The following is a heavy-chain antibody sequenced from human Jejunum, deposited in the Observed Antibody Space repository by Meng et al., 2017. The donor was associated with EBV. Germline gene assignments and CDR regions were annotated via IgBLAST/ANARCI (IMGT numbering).Heavy chain of an antibody. CDR1: GYTFTRYG. CDR3: ARYGSGSSALDP. J-gene: IGHJ5*02. Sequence: VHLVQSGGDVKKSGAPLKVSCKASGYTFTRYGISWVLQAPGQGVEWMGWISASNGDTNYAQKFQGRFTMYTETSTNTAYMELGSLRSDDTAVYYCARYGSGSSALDPWGQGTLVTVSS. D-gene: IGHD3-10*01. V-gene: IGHV1-18*04. CDR2: ISASNGDT.